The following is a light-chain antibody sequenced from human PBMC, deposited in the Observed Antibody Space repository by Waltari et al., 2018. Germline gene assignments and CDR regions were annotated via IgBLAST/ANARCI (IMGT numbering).Light chain of an antibody. CDR3: QQYYSTPPIT. J-gene: IGKJ5*01. V-gene: IGKV4-1*01. CDR1: QSVLYSSNNKND. Sequence: DIVMTQSPDSLAVSMGERAPINCKSSQSVLYSSNNKNDLAWYQQKPGQPPKLLIYWASTRESGVPDRFSGSGSGTDFTLTISSLQAEDVAVYYCQQYYSTPPITFGQGTRLEIK. CDR2: WAS.